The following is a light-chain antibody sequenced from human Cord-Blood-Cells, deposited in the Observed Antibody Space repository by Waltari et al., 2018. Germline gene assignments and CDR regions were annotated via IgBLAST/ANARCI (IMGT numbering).Light chain of an antibody. V-gene: IGKV3-15*01. Sequence: EIVMTQSPATLSVSPGERATLSCRASQSVNSNLAWYQQKPGRAPRLLSYGASTRATGIPARFSGSGSGTEFTLTISSLQSEDFAVYYCQQYNNWPLTFGGGTKVEIK. CDR1: QSVNSN. J-gene: IGKJ4*01. CDR2: GAS. CDR3: QQYNNWPLT.